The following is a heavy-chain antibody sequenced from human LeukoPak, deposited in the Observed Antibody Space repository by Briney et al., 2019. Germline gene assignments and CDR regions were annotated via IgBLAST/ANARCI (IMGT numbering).Heavy chain of an antibody. Sequence: GSSVKVSCKASGGTFISYAISWVRQAPGQGLEWMGGIIPIFGTANYAQKFQGRVTITTDESTSTAYMELSSLRSEDTAVYYCARESPYDYVWGSYRPYNWFDPWGQGTLVTVSS. CDR1: GGTFISYA. D-gene: IGHD3-16*02. V-gene: IGHV1-69*05. CDR2: IIPIFGTA. J-gene: IGHJ5*02. CDR3: ARESPYDYVWGSYRPYNWFDP.